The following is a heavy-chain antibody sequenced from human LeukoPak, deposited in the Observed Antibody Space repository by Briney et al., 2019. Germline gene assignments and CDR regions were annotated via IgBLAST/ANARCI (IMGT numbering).Heavy chain of an antibody. V-gene: IGHV3-48*03. CDR1: GFTSSSYE. CDR2: ISSSGSTI. CDR3: AELGITMIGGV. Sequence: PGGSLRLSCAASGFTSSSYEMNSVRQAPGKGLEWVSYISSSGSTIYYADSVKGRFTISRDNAKTSLYLQMNSLRAEDTAVYYCAELGITMIGGVWGKGTTVTISS. D-gene: IGHD3-10*02. J-gene: IGHJ6*04.